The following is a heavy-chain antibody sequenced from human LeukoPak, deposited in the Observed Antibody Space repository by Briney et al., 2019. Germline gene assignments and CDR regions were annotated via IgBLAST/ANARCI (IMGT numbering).Heavy chain of an antibody. Sequence: GGSLRLSCAASGFTFSSSWMYWVRQAPGKGLVWVSRINSDESIATYADSVKGRFTISRDNAKNTLYLQMNSLRAEDTAVYYCARGLVPGFLDYWGQGTPVTVSS. J-gene: IGHJ4*02. CDR1: GFTFSSSW. CDR2: INSDESIA. V-gene: IGHV3-74*01. CDR3: ARGLVPGFLDY. D-gene: IGHD4-11*01.